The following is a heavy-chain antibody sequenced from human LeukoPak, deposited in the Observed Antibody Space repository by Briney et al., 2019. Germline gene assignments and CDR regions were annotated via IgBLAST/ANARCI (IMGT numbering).Heavy chain of an antibody. J-gene: IGHJ6*04. CDR2: IIPIFGTA. V-gene: IGHV1-69*06. CDR3: ARGYYDILTGYYTEGYYGMDV. D-gene: IGHD3-9*01. CDR1: GGTFSSYA. Sequence: GSSVKVSCKASGGTFSSYAISWVRQAPGQGLEWMGGIIPIFGTANYAQKFQGRVTITADKSTSTAYMELSSLRSEDTAVYYCARGYYDILTGYYTEGYYGMDVWGKGTTVTVSS.